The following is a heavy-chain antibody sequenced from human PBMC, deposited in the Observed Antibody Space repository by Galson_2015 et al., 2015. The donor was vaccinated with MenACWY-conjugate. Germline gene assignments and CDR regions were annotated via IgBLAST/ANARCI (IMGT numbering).Heavy chain of an antibody. V-gene: IGHV4-39*01. CDR1: GGSISSSSYY. Sequence: LSLTCTVSGGSISSSSYYWGWIRQPPGKGLEWIGSICYSGSTYYNPSLKSRVTISVDTSKNQFSLKLSSVTAADTAVYYCARHFPPYYGSGSYLEWGQGTLVTVPS. D-gene: IGHD3-10*01. J-gene: IGHJ4*02. CDR3: ARHFPPYYGSGSYLE. CDR2: ICYSGST.